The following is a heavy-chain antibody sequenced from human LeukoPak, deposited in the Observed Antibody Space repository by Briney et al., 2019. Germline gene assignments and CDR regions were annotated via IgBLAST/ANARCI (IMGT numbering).Heavy chain of an antibody. CDR3: AKVAKYYYGSETYYFFEH. J-gene: IGHJ4*02. Sequence: PGGSLRLSCAASGFTFTTYWMTWVRQAPGKRLEWVANINQDGTEKYYVDSVKGRFTISRDNAKNSLYLQMNSLRVEDTAVYYCAKVAKYYYGSETYYFFEHWGQGTPVTASS. CDR2: INQDGTEK. V-gene: IGHV3-7*01. CDR1: GFTFTTYW. D-gene: IGHD3-10*01.